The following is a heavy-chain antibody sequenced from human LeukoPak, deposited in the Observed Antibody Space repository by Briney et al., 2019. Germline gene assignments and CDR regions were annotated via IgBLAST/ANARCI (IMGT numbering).Heavy chain of an antibody. J-gene: IGHJ3*02. CDR3: ARSTVVPASDAFDI. Sequence: PSETLSLTCAVCGGSFSGYYWSWIRQPPGKGLEWIGEINHSGSTNYNPSLKSRVTISVDTSKNQFSLKLSSVTAADTAVYYCARSTVVPASDAFDIWGQGTMVTVSS. V-gene: IGHV4-34*01. CDR2: INHSGST. D-gene: IGHD2-2*01. CDR1: GGSFSGYY.